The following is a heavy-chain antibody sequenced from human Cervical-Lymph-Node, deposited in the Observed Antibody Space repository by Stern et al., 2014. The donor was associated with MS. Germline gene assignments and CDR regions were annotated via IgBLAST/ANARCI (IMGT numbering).Heavy chain of an antibody. D-gene: IGHD1-26*01. CDR2: IIPIFGTA. Sequence: QVQLVQSGAEVKKPGSSVKVSCKASGVTFSSYAITWVRQAPGQGLEWMGGIIPIFGTANYAQRFQGRVTITADESTTTAYMELSSLRSEDTAVYYCERDDFTSGSYGLLDSWGQGTLVTVSS. V-gene: IGHV1-69*01. CDR3: ERDDFTSGSYGLLDS. J-gene: IGHJ4*02. CDR1: GVTFSSYA.